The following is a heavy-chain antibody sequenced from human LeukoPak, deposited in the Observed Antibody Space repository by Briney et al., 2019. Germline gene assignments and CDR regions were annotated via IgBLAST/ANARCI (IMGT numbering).Heavy chain of an antibody. CDR1: GYTFTSYG. CDR2: ISAYNGNT. Sequence: ASVKVSCKASGYTFTSYGISWVRQAPGQGLEWMGWISAYNGNTNYAQKLQGRVTMTTDTSTSTPYMELRSLRSDHTAVYYCARPAAYYDFWSGYQYYMDVWGKGTTVTVSS. V-gene: IGHV1-18*01. J-gene: IGHJ6*03. CDR3: ARPAAYYDFWSGYQYYMDV. D-gene: IGHD3-3*01.